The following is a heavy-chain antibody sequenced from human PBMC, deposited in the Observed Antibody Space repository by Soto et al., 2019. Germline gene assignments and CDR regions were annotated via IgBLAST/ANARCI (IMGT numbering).Heavy chain of an antibody. CDR1: GDSITSHH. V-gene: IGHV4-59*08. CDR3: ARLPNIGPNPPFDH. D-gene: IGHD2-15*01. Sequence: QVQLQESGPRLVKPSETLSLTCAVSGDSITSHHWSWVRQSPGKGLECIGWFHYSGNYIYNPSLRGQIRISLDPSRSQFSLMLTSVTAADTAVYYCARLPNIGPNPPFDHWGQGILVTVSS. CDR2: FHYSGNY. J-gene: IGHJ4*02.